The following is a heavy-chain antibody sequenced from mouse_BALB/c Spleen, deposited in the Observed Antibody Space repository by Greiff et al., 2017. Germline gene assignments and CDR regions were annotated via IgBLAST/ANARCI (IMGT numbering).Heavy chain of an antibody. J-gene: IGHJ4*01. D-gene: IGHD2-2*01. CDR2: ISYSGST. CDR1: GYSITSDYA. Sequence: EVKLVESGPGLVKPSQSLSLTCTVTGYSITSDYAWYWIRQFPGNKLEWMGYISYSGSTSYNPSLKSRISITRDTSKNQFFLQLNSVTTEDTATYYCAREGICYGYDDWGQGTSVTVSS. V-gene: IGHV3-2*02. CDR3: AREGICYGYDD.